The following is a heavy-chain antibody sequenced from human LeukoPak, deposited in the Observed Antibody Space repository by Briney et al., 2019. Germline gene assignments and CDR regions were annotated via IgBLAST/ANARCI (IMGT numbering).Heavy chain of an antibody. CDR2: ISGRDYTT. CDR1: GFSFNNYA. CDR3: AKAPVTSCRGAFCYPFDY. V-gene: IGHV3-23*01. J-gene: IGHJ4*02. D-gene: IGHD2-15*01. Sequence: GGSLRLSCAASGFSFNNYAMSWVRQAPGKGLEWVSAISGRDYTTHYAASVRGRFTISRDTSRSTLYLQMNSLRAEDAAVYYCAKAPVTSCRGAFCYPFDYWGQGTLVTVSS.